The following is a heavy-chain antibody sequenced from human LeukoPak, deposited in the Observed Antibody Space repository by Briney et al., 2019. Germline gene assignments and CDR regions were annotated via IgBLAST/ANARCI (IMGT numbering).Heavy chain of an antibody. CDR1: GYTFTNYF. Sequence: GASVKVSCKASGYTFTNYFMHWVRQAPGQGREWMGIINPSGNSTIYAQTFQDRVTMTSDTSTSTVYMDLRSLTFEDTAVYYCARDRNPIAVAGTQAFDIWGQGKMVTVSS. CDR2: INPSGNST. D-gene: IGHD6-19*01. V-gene: IGHV1-46*01. CDR3: ARDRNPIAVAGTQAFDI. J-gene: IGHJ3*02.